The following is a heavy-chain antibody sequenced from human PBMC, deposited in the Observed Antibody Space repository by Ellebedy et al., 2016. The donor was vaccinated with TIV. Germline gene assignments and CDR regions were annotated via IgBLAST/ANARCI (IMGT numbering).Heavy chain of an antibody. CDR2: INPSGGST. Sequence: ASVKVSCXASGYTFTSYYMHWVRQAPGQGLEWMGIINPSGGSTSYAQKFQGRVTMTRDTSTSTVYMELSSLRSEDTAVYYCARGMSIAARPHWFDPWGQGTLVTVSS. CDR1: GYTFTSYY. D-gene: IGHD6-6*01. V-gene: IGHV1-46*01. CDR3: ARGMSIAARPHWFDP. J-gene: IGHJ5*02.